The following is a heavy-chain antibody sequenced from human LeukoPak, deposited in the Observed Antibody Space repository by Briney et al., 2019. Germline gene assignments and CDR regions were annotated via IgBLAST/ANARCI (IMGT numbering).Heavy chain of an antibody. CDR2: MNPNSGNT. Sequence: ASVKVSCKASGYTFTSYDINWVRQATGQGLEWMGWMNPNSGNTGYAQKFQGRVTMTRNTSISTAYMELSSLRSEDTAVYYCATASTVVTPLVDYWGQGTLVTASS. D-gene: IGHD4-23*01. CDR1: GYTFTSYD. J-gene: IGHJ4*02. V-gene: IGHV1-8*01. CDR3: ATASTVVTPLVDY.